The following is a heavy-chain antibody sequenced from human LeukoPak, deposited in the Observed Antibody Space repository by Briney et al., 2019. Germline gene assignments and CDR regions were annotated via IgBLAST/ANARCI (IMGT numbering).Heavy chain of an antibody. CDR1: RFTFTSFR. V-gene: IGHV3-7*01. Sequence: GGSLRLSCAASRFTFTSFRMSWVRQTPGKGLEWVANIKQDGSEKYYVDSVKGRFTISRDNAKSSLYLQMSSLRAEDTAVYYCARDPGNWFDPWGQGTLVTVSS. CDR3: ARDPGNWFDP. CDR2: IKQDGSEK. J-gene: IGHJ5*02.